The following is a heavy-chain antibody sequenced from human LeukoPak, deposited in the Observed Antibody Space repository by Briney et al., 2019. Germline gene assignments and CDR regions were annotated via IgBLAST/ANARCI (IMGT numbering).Heavy chain of an antibody. Sequence: GWSLPLSYLASGFTFSTYWMHWVRQPPGKGLVWVSCINNDGSSTAYADYVKGRFTISRDNAKNTLHLQMNSLRAEDTAVYYCARETDTSGSLHMDFWGQGTLVTVSS. CDR3: ARETDTSGSLHMDF. V-gene: IGHV3-74*01. D-gene: IGHD3-10*01. CDR1: GFTFSTYW. J-gene: IGHJ4*02. CDR2: INNDGSST.